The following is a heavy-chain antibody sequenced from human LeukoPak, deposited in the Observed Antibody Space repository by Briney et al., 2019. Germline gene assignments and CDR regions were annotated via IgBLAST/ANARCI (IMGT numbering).Heavy chain of an antibody. CDR2: ISSSGSTI. CDR3: ARDNYDSSGYYFD. Sequence: GGSLRLSCAVSGLTVSNNYMSWVRQAPGKGLEWVSYISSSGSTIYYADSVKGRFTISRDNAKNSLYLQMNSLRAEDTAVYYCARDNYDSSGYYFDWGQGTLVTVSS. J-gene: IGHJ4*02. V-gene: IGHV3-11*04. CDR1: GLTVSNNY. D-gene: IGHD3-22*01.